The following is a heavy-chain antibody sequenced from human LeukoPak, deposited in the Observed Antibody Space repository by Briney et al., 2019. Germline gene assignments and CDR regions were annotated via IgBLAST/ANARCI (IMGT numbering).Heavy chain of an antibody. CDR3: ERGRLGATPFDY. J-gene: IGHJ4*02. V-gene: IGHV1-18*01. D-gene: IGHD1-26*01. Sequence: ASVKASCQASGYTFTSYDINWVRQAPGQGLKCMGWISAYNGNTNYAQKLQGRITMTTDTSTSTAYMELRSLRSDDTAVYYCERGRLGATPFDYWGQGTLVTVSS. CDR1: GYTFTSYD. CDR2: ISAYNGNT.